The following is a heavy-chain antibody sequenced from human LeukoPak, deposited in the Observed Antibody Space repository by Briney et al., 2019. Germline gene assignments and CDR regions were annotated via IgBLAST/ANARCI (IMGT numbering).Heavy chain of an antibody. CDR3: ARGPTVNGDGYAFDI. Sequence: PSETLSLTCTVSIISSSYYWGWIRQPPGKGLEWIGNIYYSGNTYYNPSLKSRVTISIDTSKNQFSLKLSSVTAADTAVYYCARGPTVNGDGYAFDIWGQGTMVTVSS. CDR1: IISSSYY. D-gene: IGHD5-24*01. V-gene: IGHV4-39*07. J-gene: IGHJ3*02. CDR2: IYYSGNT.